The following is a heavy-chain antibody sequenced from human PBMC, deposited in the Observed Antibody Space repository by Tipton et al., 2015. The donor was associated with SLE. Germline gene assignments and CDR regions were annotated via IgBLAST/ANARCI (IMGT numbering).Heavy chain of an antibody. CDR2: IYPNGTT. D-gene: IGHD6-6*01. V-gene: IGHV4-38-2*01. CDR3: APGAGRQLVRD. J-gene: IGHJ4*02. CDR1: GFSISGTYY. Sequence: TLSLTCAVSGFSISGTYYWGWIRQSAGKGLDWIGNIYPNGTTYYKPSLESRVTISVDTSENQFSLELTSVSVADTAVYYCAPGAGRQLVRDWGQGTLVAVSS.